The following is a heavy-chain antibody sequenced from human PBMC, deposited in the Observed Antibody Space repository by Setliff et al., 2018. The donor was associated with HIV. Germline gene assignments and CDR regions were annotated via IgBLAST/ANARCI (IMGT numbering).Heavy chain of an antibody. CDR1: GYTLTELS. V-gene: IGHV1-24*01. J-gene: IGHJ1*01. D-gene: IGHD6-13*01. CDR3: ATVVIAAARGSEYFQH. Sequence: ASVKVSCKVSGYTLTELSMHWVRQAPGKGLEWMGGFDPEDGETIYAQKFQGRVTMTEDTSTDTAYMELSSLRSEDTAVYYCATVVIAAARGSEYFQHWGQGTLVTVSS. CDR2: FDPEDGET.